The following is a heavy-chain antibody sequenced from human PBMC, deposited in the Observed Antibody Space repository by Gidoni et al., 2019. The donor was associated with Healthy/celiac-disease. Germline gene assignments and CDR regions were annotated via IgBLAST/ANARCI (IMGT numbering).Heavy chain of an antibody. V-gene: IGHV4-39*01. Sequence: QLQLQESGPGLVKPSETLSLTCTVSGGSIRSSSYYWGWLRQPPGKGLEWIGSIYYSGSTYYNPSLKSRVTISVDTSKNQFSLKLSSVTAADTAVYYCAKRGPYYYYGMDVWGQGTTVTVSS. CDR3: AKRGPYYYYGMDV. CDR2: IYYSGST. J-gene: IGHJ6*02. CDR1: GGSIRSSSYY.